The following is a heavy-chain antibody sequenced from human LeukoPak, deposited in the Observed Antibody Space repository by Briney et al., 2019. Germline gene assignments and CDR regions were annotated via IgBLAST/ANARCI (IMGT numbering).Heavy chain of an antibody. D-gene: IGHD5-12*01. V-gene: IGHV1-18*04. CDR1: GYTFTGYY. CDR3: ARGGYSGYQGSFDY. J-gene: IGHJ4*02. Sequence: ASVKVSCKASGYTFTGYYMHWVRQAPGQGLEWMGWISAYNGNTNYAQKLQGRVTMTTDTSTSTAYMELRSLRSDDTAVYYCARGGYSGYQGSFDYWGQGTLVTVSS. CDR2: ISAYNGNT.